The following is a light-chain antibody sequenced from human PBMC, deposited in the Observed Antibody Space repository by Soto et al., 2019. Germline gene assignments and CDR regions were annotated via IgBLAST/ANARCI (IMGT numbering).Light chain of an antibody. CDR3: SSYTSSSTLVV. V-gene: IGLV2-14*01. Sequence: QSALTQPASVSGSPGQSITISCTGTSSDVGGYNYVSWYQQHPGKAPKLMIYEVSNRPSGVSNRFSGSKSGNTASLTISGLQAEDEADYSCSSYTSSSTLVVFGTATKVTVL. J-gene: IGLJ1*01. CDR1: SSDVGGYNY. CDR2: EVS.